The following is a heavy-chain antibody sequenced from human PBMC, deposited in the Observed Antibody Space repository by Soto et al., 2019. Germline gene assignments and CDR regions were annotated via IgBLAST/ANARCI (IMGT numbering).Heavy chain of an antibody. J-gene: IGHJ4*02. CDR3: ARSISADGDDTFDY. D-gene: IGHD4-17*01. Sequence: QPGGSLRLSCAASGFTFSSYGMHWVRQAPGKGLEWVAVISYDGSNKYYADSVKGRFTISRDNSKNTLYLQMNSLRAEDTAVYYCARSISADGDDTFDYWGQGTLVTVSS. CDR2: ISYDGSNK. CDR1: GFTFSSYG. V-gene: IGHV3-30*19.